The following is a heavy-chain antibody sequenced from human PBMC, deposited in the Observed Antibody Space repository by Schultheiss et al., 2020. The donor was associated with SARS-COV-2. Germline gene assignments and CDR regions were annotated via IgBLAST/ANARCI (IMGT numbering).Heavy chain of an antibody. J-gene: IGHJ6*02. V-gene: IGHV4-59*12. CDR2: IYYSGST. D-gene: IGHD5-18*01. CDR3: ARERRGYSYGQGGYYYGMDV. Sequence: SQTLSLTCAVSGGSISHSSWNWIRQPAGKGLEWIGYIYYSGSTNYNPSLKSRVTISVDTSKNQFSLKLRSVTAADTAVYYCARERRGYSYGQGGYYYGMDVWGQGTTVTVS. CDR1: GGSISHSS.